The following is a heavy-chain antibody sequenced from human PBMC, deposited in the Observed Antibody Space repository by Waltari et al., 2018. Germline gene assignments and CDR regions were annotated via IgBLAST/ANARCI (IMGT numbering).Heavy chain of an antibody. CDR3: AKDSAEDYYDSSGSDY. CDR1: GFTFSSYA. Sequence: EVQLLESGGGLVQPGGSLRLSCAASGFTFSSYAMSWVRQAPGKGLEGVSVIYSGGSTYYADSVKGRFTISRDNSKNTLYLQMNSLRAEDTAVYYCAKDSAEDYYDSSGSDYWGQGTLVTVSS. CDR2: IYSGGST. D-gene: IGHD3-22*01. J-gene: IGHJ4*02. V-gene: IGHV3-23*03.